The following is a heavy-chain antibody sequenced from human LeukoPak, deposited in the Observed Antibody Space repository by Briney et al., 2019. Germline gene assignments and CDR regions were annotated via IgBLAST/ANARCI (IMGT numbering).Heavy chain of an antibody. CDR3: ARDLVAGTPGAFDH. D-gene: IGHD6-19*01. CDR1: GFTFSSYS. CDR2: ISIRSNYI. Sequence: PGGSLRLSCAASGFTFSSYSMNWVRQAPGKGLEWVSSISIRSNYIYYADSVKGRFIISRDNAKNSMYLQMNSLRAEDTAVYYCARDLVAGTPGAFDHWGQGTLVTVSS. J-gene: IGHJ4*02. V-gene: IGHV3-21*01.